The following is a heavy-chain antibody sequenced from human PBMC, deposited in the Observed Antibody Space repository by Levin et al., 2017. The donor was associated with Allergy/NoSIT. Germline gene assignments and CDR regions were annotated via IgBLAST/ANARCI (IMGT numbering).Heavy chain of an antibody. D-gene: IGHD3-3*01. CDR3: ARAHFGVAYYYYGMDV. J-gene: IGHJ6*02. Sequence: GESLKISCKASGYTFTSYDINWVRQATGQGLEWMGWMNPNSGNTGYAQKFQGRVTMTRNTSISTAYMELSSLRSEDTAVYYCARAHFGVAYYYYGMDVWGQGTTVTVSS. CDR2: MNPNSGNT. CDR1: GYTFTSYD. V-gene: IGHV1-8*01.